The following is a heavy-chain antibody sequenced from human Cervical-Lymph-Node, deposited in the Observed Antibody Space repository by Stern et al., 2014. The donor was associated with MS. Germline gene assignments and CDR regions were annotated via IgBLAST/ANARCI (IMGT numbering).Heavy chain of an antibody. J-gene: IGHJ4*02. Sequence: VQLEESGGAVVQPWRSLRLSCAASGFTFSSYGMHWVRQAPGQGLEWVTVISYDGNHKYYAASVKGRFTISRDNSKNTLHLQMNSVTPDDTAIYYCARDYEDTSMLFDHWGQGTLVTVSS. D-gene: IGHD2-8*01. CDR1: GFTFSSYG. CDR3: ARDYEDTSMLFDH. CDR2: ISYDGNHK. V-gene: IGHV3-30*03.